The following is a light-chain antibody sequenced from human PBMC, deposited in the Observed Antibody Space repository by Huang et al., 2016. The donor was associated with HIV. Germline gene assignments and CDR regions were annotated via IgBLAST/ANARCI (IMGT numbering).Light chain of an antibody. CDR3: HQHNDWPYT. J-gene: IGKJ2*01. CDR2: GAS. CDR1: QSISSD. V-gene: IGKV3-15*01. Sequence: EIVMTQSPATLSVSPGERATLSCRASQSISSDLVWYQQKPGRAPRLLIYGASSRATGIPARVGGSGSGTEFTLTISSLQSEDFAVYYCHQHNDWPYTFGQGTKLEIK.